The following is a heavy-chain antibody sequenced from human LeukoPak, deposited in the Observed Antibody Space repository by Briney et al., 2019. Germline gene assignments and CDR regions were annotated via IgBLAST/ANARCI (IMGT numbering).Heavy chain of an antibody. D-gene: IGHD3-16*02. J-gene: IGHJ3*02. CDR3: ATVLITFGGVIGHDAFDI. Sequence: ASVKVSCKVSGDTLTELSMHWVRQAPGKGLEWMGGFDPEDGETIYAQKFQGRVTMTEDTSTDTAYMELSSLRSEDTAVYYCATVLITFGGVIGHDAFDIWGQGTMVTVSS. V-gene: IGHV1-24*01. CDR1: GDTLTELS. CDR2: FDPEDGET.